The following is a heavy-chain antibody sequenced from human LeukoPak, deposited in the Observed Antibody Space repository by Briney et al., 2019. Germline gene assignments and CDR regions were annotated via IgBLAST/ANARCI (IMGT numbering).Heavy chain of an antibody. Sequence: SSETLSLTCTVSGGSISSGGYYWSWIRQPPGKGLEWIGYIYHSGSTYYNPSLKSRVTISVDRSKNQFSLKLSSVTAADTAVYYCARERYNWNDPPWFDPWGQGTLVTVSS. V-gene: IGHV4-30-2*01. J-gene: IGHJ5*02. CDR1: GGSISSGGYY. CDR3: ARERYNWNDPPWFDP. CDR2: IYHSGST. D-gene: IGHD1-20*01.